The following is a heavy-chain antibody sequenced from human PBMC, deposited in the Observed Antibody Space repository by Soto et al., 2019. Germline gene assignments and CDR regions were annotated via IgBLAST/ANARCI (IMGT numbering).Heavy chain of an antibody. CDR1: GFTFSSYA. Sequence: GGSLRLSCSASGFTFSSYAMHWVRQAPGKGLEYVSAISSNGGSTYYADSVKGRFTISRDNAKNTLYLQMSSLRAEDTAVYYCARPGAGIAVAGGGAFDIWGKGTMVTV. J-gene: IGHJ3*02. V-gene: IGHV3-64D*08. CDR2: ISSNGGST. D-gene: IGHD6-19*01. CDR3: ARPGAGIAVAGGGAFDI.